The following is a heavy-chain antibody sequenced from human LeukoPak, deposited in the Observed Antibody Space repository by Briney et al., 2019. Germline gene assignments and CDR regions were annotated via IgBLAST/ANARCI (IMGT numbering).Heavy chain of an antibody. Sequence: PGGSLRLSCAASGFTFSKYGMNWVRQAPGKGLEWVSGITGSGGNTYYAHSAKGRFTISRDNSKNTMYLPMNSLRAEDTAVYYCARGSEAVASRGADAFDIWGQGTMVTVSS. CDR3: ARGSEAVASRGADAFDI. CDR2: ITGSGGNT. V-gene: IGHV3-23*01. J-gene: IGHJ3*02. D-gene: IGHD6-19*01. CDR1: GFTFSKYG.